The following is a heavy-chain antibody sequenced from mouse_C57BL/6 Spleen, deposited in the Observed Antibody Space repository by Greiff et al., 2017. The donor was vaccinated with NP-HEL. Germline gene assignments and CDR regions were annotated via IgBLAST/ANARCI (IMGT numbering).Heavy chain of an antibody. V-gene: IGHV1-69*01. D-gene: IGHD3-2*02. CDR1: GYTFTSYW. Sequence: QVQLKQPGAELVMPGASVKLSCKASGYTFTSYWMHWVKQRPGQGLEWIGEIDPSDSYTNYNQKFKGKSTLTVDKSSSTAYMQLRSLTSEDSAVYYCARSGSSGFLFDYWGQGTTLTVSS. J-gene: IGHJ2*01. CDR3: ARSGSSGFLFDY. CDR2: IDPSDSYT.